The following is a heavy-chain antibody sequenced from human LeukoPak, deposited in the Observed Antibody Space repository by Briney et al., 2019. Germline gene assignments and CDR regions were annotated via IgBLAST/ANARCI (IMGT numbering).Heavy chain of an antibody. CDR2: ISSSSSYI. V-gene: IGHV3-21*01. CDR3: ARSVLYYYDSSGQERVDDY. J-gene: IGHJ4*02. CDR1: GFTFSRYS. Sequence: GGSLRLSCAASGFTFSRYSMNWVRQAPGKGLEWVSSISSSSSYIYYADSVKGRFTISRDNAKNSLYLQMNSLRAEDTAVYYCARSVLYYYDSSGQERVDDYWGQGTLVTVS. D-gene: IGHD3-22*01.